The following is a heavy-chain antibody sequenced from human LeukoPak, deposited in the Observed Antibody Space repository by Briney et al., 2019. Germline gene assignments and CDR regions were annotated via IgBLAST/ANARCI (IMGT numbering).Heavy chain of an antibody. Sequence: GGSLRLSCAASGFTFSSYAMHWVRQARGKGLEWVAVISYDGSNKYYADSVKGRFTISRDNSKNTLYLQMNSLRAEDTAVYYCARGSVTLPDYWGQGTLVTVSS. V-gene: IGHV3-30*04. CDR3: ARGSVTLPDY. CDR2: ISYDGSNK. CDR1: GFTFSSYA. J-gene: IGHJ4*02. D-gene: IGHD2-21*02.